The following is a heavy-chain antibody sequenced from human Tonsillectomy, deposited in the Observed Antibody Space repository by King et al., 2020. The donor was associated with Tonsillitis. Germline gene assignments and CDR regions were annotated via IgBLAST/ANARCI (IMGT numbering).Heavy chain of an antibody. CDR2: IYHSGST. J-gene: IGHJ4*02. Sequence: QLQESGPGLVKPSETLSLTCAVSGNSINSGYYWGWIRQPPGKGLEWIGSIYHSGSTYYNPSLKSRVTISVDTSKNQFSLRLSSVTAADPAVYYCAQSGLYSGYDLREYYFDYWGQGTLVTVSS. CDR1: GNSINSGYY. CDR3: AQSGLYSGYDLREYYFDY. D-gene: IGHD5-12*01. V-gene: IGHV4-38-2*01.